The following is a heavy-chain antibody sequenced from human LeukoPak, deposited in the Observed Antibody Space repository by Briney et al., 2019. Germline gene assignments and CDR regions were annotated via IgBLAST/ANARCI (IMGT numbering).Heavy chain of an antibody. CDR3: ARGGYCGGDCYYYYYYGIDV. D-gene: IGHD2-21*02. V-gene: IGHV3-48*03. J-gene: IGHJ6*02. CDR1: GLTFSSYE. CDR2: ISSNGSTI. Sequence: QPGGSLRLSCAASGLTFSSYEMNWVRQAPGNGLAWVSFISSNGSTIYYADSVKGRFTISRDNAKNSLYLQMNSLRAEDTAVYYCARGGYCGGDCYYYYYYGIDVWGQGTTVTVSS.